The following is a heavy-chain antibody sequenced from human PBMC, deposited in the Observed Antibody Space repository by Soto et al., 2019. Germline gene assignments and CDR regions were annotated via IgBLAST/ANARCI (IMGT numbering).Heavy chain of an antibody. CDR1: GGTFSSYT. CDR2: IIPILGIA. V-gene: IGHV1-69*02. D-gene: IGHD2-15*01. Sequence: QVQLVQSGAEVKKPGSSVKVSCKASGGTFSSYTISWVRQAPGQGLEWMGRIIPILGIANYAQKFQGRVTITADKSTSTAYGELSSLRSEDTAVYYCALDFLYGSGGSCYCFEYFQHWGQGTLVTVSS. CDR3: ALDFLYGSGGSCYCFEYFQH. J-gene: IGHJ1*01.